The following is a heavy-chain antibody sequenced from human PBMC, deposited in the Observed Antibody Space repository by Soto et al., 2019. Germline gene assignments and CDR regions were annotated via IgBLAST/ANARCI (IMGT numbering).Heavy chain of an antibody. CDR3: AGRAMSPPYSAFDI. CDR2: ISAYNGNT. D-gene: IGHD2-15*01. Sequence: ASVKVSCKASGYTFTSYGISWVRQAPGQGLEWMGWISAYNGNTNYAQKLQGRVTMTTDTSTSTAYMELRSLRSDDTAVYYCAGRAMSPPYSAFDIWGQGTMVTVSS. J-gene: IGHJ3*02. V-gene: IGHV1-18*01. CDR1: GYTFTSYG.